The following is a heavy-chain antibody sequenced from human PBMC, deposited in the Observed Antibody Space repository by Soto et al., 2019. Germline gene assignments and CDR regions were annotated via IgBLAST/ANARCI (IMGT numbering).Heavy chain of an antibody. D-gene: IGHD2-8*01. J-gene: IGHJ4*02. CDR3: SRLISGCPADS. Sequence: SETLSLTCTVSGGSISSRNYHWGWIRQPPGKGLEWIGSIYYLGNTYYNPSLKSRVTISVDTSKNQFSLKLSSVTAADTAVYYCSRLISGCPADSWGQGTLVTVSS. CDR2: IYYLGNT. CDR1: GGSISSRNYH. V-gene: IGHV4-39*01.